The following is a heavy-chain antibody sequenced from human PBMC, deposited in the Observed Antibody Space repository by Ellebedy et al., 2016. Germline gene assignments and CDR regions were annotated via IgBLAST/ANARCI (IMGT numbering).Heavy chain of an antibody. V-gene: IGHV4-59*01. CDR3: VRSSGSTNFDH. D-gene: IGHD1-26*01. Sequence: SETLSLTCTVSGGSISSYHWNWIRQPPGQGLEWLANIFYSGRTTSNPSLKSRVTVSVDTSKNQISLKLNSVFAADTAVYYCVRSSGSTNFDHWGPGILVTVSS. J-gene: IGHJ4*02. CDR1: GGSISSYH. CDR2: IFYSGRT.